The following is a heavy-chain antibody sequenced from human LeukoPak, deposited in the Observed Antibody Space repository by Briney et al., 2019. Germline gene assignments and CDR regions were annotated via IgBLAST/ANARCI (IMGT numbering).Heavy chain of an antibody. J-gene: IGHJ4*02. CDR1: GYTFTSYY. CDR2: INPSGGST. D-gene: IGHD3-9*01. Sequence: ASVKVSCTASGYTFTSYYMHWVRQAPGQGLEWMGIINPSGGSTSYAQKFQGRVTMTRDTSTSTVYMELSSLRSEDTAVYYCARAPFIYYDILTGQGYYFDYWGQGTLVTVSS. V-gene: IGHV1-46*01. CDR3: ARAPFIYYDILTGQGYYFDY.